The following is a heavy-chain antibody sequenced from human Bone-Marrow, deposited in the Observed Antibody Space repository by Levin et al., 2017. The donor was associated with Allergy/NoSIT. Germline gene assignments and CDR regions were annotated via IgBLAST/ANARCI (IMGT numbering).Heavy chain of an antibody. CDR1: GFTFSPYW. Sequence: PGGSLRLSCAASGFTFSPYWMTWVRQAPGKGLEWVANIKEDESEKYYVASVKGRFTISRDNAKNSVYLQMNSLRVEDTAVYYCIVSPGFLLNHWGQGTLVTVSS. CDR3: IVSPGFLLNH. CDR2: IKEDESEK. J-gene: IGHJ4*02. D-gene: IGHD3-3*01. V-gene: IGHV3-7*01.